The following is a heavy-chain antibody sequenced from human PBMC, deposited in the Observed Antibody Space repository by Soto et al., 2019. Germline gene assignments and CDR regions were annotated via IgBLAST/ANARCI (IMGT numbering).Heavy chain of an antibody. J-gene: IGHJ2*01. D-gene: IGHD3-9*01. Sequence: EVQLLESGGGLVQPGGSLRLSCAASGFTFSSYAMSWVRQAPGKGLEWVSAISGSGGSTYYADSVKGRFTISRDNSKNTLYLQMHSLRAEDTAVYYCSKRDYDILTGYYGWYFDLWGRGTLVTVSS. CDR2: ISGSGGST. CDR1: GFTFSSYA. CDR3: SKRDYDILTGYYGWYFDL. V-gene: IGHV3-23*01.